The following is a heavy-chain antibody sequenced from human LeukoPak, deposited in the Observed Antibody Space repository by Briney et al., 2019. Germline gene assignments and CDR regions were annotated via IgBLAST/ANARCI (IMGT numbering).Heavy chain of an antibody. CDR3: VRVGAAFLDDAFDI. D-gene: IGHD2-15*01. J-gene: IGHJ3*02. V-gene: IGHV3-74*01. CDR1: GFTFGSYW. CDR2: INSDESIT. Sequence: GGSLRLSCAASGFTFGSYWMHWVRQAPGKGLVWVSRINSDESITTYAGSVKGRFTISRDNAKNSLYLQMNSLRAEDTAVYYCVRVGAAFLDDAFDIWGQGTMVTVSS.